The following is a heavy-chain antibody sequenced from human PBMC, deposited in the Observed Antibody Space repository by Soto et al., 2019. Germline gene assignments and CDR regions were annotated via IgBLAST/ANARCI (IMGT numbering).Heavy chain of an antibody. CDR1: GDTFSTYT. D-gene: IGHD3-10*01. Sequence: QVHLVQSGAEVKKPGSSVKVSCKASGDTFSTYTINWVRQAPGQRLEWMGRIIPMLGMSNYALKFQGRVTSTADRSTTTVYLHLSSLRSDDTAVYSCARSYVSGSRAFDFWVQGTLVTLSS. J-gene: IGHJ4*02. CDR3: ARSYVSGSRAFDF. CDR2: IIPMLGMS. V-gene: IGHV1-69*02.